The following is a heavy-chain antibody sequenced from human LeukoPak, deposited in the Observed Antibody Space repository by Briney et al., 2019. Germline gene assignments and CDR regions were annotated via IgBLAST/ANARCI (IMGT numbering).Heavy chain of an antibody. J-gene: IGHJ6*03. CDR3: ASTPPPDIVVVPAATYYMDV. CDR2: IIPIFGTA. D-gene: IGHD2-2*01. V-gene: IGHV1-69*13. Sequence: ASVKVSCKASGYTFTIYYMHWVRQAPGQGLEWMGGIIPIFGTANYAQKFQGRVTITADESTSTAYMELSSLRSEDTAVYYCASTPPPDIVVVPAATYYMDVWGKGTTVTVSS. CDR1: GYTFTIYY.